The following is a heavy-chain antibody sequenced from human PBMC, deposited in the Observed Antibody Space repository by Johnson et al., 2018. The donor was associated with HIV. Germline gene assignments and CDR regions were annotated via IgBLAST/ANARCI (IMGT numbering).Heavy chain of an antibody. CDR2: ISYDGSNK. CDR3: AARPGVEGAFDI. J-gene: IGHJ3*02. CDR1: AFTFSSYG. Sequence: QVQLVESGGGVVQPGRSLRLYCLVSAFTFSSYGMHWVRQAPGKGLEWVAVISYDGSNKYYADSVKGRFTISRDSSKNTLFLQMNSLRAEDTAVYYCAARPGVEGAFDIWGQGTMVTVSS. V-gene: IGHV3-30*03. D-gene: IGHD3-3*01.